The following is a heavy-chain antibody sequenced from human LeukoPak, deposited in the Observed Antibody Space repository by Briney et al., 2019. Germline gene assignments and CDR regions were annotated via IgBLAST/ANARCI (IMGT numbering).Heavy chain of an antibody. CDR1: GFTFSSFS. J-gene: IGHJ5*02. D-gene: IGHD3-22*01. CDR3: AKDLNYYDSSAIT. CDR2: IGSSSSYM. Sequence: GGSLRLSCAASGFTFSSFSMNWVRQAPGKGLEWVSSIGSSSSYMYYADSVKGRFTISRDNSKNTLSLQLNSLRAEDTAVYYCAKDLNYYDSSAITWGQGTLVTVSS. V-gene: IGHV3-21*01.